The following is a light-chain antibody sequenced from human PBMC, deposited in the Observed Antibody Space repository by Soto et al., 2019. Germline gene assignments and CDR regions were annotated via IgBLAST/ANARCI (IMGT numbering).Light chain of an antibody. CDR3: QQRRNWPLT. CDR2: DAS. J-gene: IGKJ4*01. CDR1: QTIDTY. Sequence: EVVLTQSPATLSSSPGESVTLSCRASQTIDTYLAWYQQMPGQAPRLLIYDASYRAVGIPSRFSGSGSGTDFTRTISSLEPADFAIYHCQQRRNWPLTCGGGTKVEI. V-gene: IGKV3-11*01.